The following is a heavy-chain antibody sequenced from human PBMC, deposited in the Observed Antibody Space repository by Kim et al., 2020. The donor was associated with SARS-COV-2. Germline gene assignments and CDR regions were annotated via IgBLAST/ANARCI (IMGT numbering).Heavy chain of an antibody. D-gene: IGHD6-13*01. CDR1: GGSFSGYY. CDR3: ARGWAAGGMDY. V-gene: IGHV4-34*01. Sequence: SETLSLTCAVYGGSFSGYYWSWIRQPPGKGLEWIGEINHSGSTNYNPSLKSRVTISVDTSKNQFSLKLSSVTAADTAVYYCARGWAAGGMDYWGQGTLVTVSS. CDR2: INHSGST. J-gene: IGHJ4*02.